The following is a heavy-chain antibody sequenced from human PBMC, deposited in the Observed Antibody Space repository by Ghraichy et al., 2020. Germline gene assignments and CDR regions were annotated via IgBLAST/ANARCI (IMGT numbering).Heavy chain of an antibody. J-gene: IGHJ4*02. CDR2: ISYDGSNK. CDR1: GFTFSSYA. V-gene: IGHV3-30*04. Sequence: GGSLRLSCAASGFTFSSYAMHWVRQAPGKGLEWVAVISYDGSNKYYADSVKGRFTISRDNSKNTLYLQMNSLRAEDTAVYYCARAPFSYCSGCSCPDGLFDYWGQGTLVTVSS. CDR3: ARAPFSYCSGCSCPDGLFDY. D-gene: IGHD2-15*01.